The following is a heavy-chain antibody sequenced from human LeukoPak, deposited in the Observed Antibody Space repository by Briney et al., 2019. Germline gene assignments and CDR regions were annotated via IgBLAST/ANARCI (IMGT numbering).Heavy chain of an antibody. V-gene: IGHV3-23*01. Sequence: GGSLRLSCAASGFTFSNYGMHWVRHTPGKGLEWVSIIRGSDGSTYYADSVKGRFTTSRDNPKNTLYLEMNNLRAEDTALYYCAKARYTAGWYTFDYGGQGTQVTVSS. CDR2: IRGSDGST. J-gene: IGHJ4*02. CDR1: GFTFSNYG. CDR3: AKARYTAGWYTFDY. D-gene: IGHD6-19*01.